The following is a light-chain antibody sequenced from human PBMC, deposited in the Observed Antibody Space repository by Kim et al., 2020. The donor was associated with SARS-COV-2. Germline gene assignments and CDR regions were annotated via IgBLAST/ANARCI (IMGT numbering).Light chain of an antibody. CDR2: DAT. CDR3: QHYDLPIT. Sequence: SASVGDTVTNTCPASQDITNHLNLYQHQPGKAPKLLIYDATDLEIGVPARFSGSGSGTDFTFTIRSLQPDDIATYYCQHYDLPITFGQGTRLEIK. V-gene: IGKV1-33*01. J-gene: IGKJ5*01. CDR1: QDITNH.